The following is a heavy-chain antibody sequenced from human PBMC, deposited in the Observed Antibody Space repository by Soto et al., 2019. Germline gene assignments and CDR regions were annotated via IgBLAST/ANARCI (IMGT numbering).Heavy chain of an antibody. J-gene: IGHJ4*02. CDR3: AKETTGKGTHYDFWSGYWVFDY. CDR2: ISGSGGST. V-gene: IGHV3-23*01. Sequence: GSLRLSCAASGFTFSSYAMSWVRQAPGKGLEWVSAISGSGGSTYYADSVKGRFTISRDNSKNTLYLQMNSLRAEDTAVYYCAKETTGKGTHYDFWSGYWVFDYWGQGTLVTVSS. CDR1: GFTFSSYA. D-gene: IGHD3-3*01.